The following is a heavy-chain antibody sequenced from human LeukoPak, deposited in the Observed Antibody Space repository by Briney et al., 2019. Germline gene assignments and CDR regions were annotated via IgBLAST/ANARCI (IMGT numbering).Heavy chain of an antibody. CDR2: ISTSGST. D-gene: IGHD3-10*01. CDR3: ARSGYYGLGSYYYYYYYMDV. V-gene: IGHV4-61*02. CDR1: GGSISSGSYY. J-gene: IGHJ6*03. Sequence: PSETLSLTCTVSGGSISSGSYYWSWIRQPAGKGLEWIGRISTSGSTNYNPSLRSRVTISANTSKNQFSLKLSSVTAADTAVYHCARSGYYGLGSYYYYYYYMDVWGKGTTVTISS.